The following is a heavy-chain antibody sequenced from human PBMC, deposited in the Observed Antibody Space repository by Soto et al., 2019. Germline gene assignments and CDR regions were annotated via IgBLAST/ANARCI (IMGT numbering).Heavy chain of an antibody. CDR3: ARAARAAAGFNYGMDV. Sequence: QVQLVQSGAEVKKPGSSVKVSCKASGGTFSSYAISGVRQAPGQGLEWMGGIIPIFGTANYAQKFQGRVTITADEYTSPAYMELSSLRSEDTAVYYCARAARAAAGFNYGMDVWGQGTTVTVSS. CDR1: GGTFSSYA. D-gene: IGHD6-13*01. V-gene: IGHV1-69*01. CDR2: IIPIFGTA. J-gene: IGHJ6*02.